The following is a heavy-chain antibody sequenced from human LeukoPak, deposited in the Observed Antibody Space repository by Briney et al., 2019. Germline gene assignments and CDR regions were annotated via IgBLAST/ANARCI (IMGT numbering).Heavy chain of an antibody. CDR1: GGTFSGYA. CDR3: ARDTVVVPAAIGLGAFDI. Sequence: ASVKVSCKASGGTFSGYAISWVRQAPGQGLEWMGGIIPIFGTANYAQKFQGRVTITTDESTSTAYMELSSLRSEDTAVYYCARDTVVVPAAIGLGAFDIWGQGTMVTVSS. J-gene: IGHJ3*02. CDR2: IIPIFGTA. D-gene: IGHD2-2*01. V-gene: IGHV1-69*05.